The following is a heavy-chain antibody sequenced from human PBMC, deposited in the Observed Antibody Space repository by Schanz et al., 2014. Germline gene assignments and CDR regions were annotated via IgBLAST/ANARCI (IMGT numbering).Heavy chain of an antibody. CDR2: ISPYNGNT. Sequence: QVQLVQSGAEVKKPGASVKVSCKASGYTFTSYGISWVRQAPGQGLEWMGWISPYNGNTNYAQKFQGWVTMTRDTSISTAYMELSRLKSDDTAVYYCARGYGDSPTDFWGQGTLVTVSS. CDR1: GYTFTSYG. V-gene: IGHV1-18*01. D-gene: IGHD4-17*01. CDR3: ARGYGDSPTDF. J-gene: IGHJ4*02.